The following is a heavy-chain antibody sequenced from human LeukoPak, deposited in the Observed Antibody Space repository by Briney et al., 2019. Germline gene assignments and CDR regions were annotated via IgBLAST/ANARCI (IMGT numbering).Heavy chain of an antibody. CDR1: GGSISSYY. CDR2: IYYSGST. V-gene: IGHV4-59*08. D-gene: IGHD1-26*01. J-gene: IGHJ1*01. CDR3: AGSSYYGYFQH. Sequence: SETLSLTCTVSGGSISSYYWSWIRQSPGKGLEWIGYIYYSGSTNYNPSLKSRVTISVDTSKNQFSLKLSSVTAADTAVYYCAGSSYYGYFQHWGQGTLVTVSS.